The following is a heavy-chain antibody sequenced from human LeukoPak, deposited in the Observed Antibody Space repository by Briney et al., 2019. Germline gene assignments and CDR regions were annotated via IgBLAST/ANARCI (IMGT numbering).Heavy chain of an antibody. CDR2: IYYYSGST. V-gene: IGHV4-39*07. J-gene: IGHJ3*02. D-gene: IGHD3-22*01. Sequence: PSETLSLTCTVSGGSISSSTYFWGWIRQPPGKGLEWIGSIYYYSGSTYYNPSLKSRVTISVDTSKNQFSLKLNSVTAADTAVYYCAKSNGYGLIDIWGQGTMVTVSS. CDR3: AKSNGYGLIDI. CDR1: GGSISSSTYF.